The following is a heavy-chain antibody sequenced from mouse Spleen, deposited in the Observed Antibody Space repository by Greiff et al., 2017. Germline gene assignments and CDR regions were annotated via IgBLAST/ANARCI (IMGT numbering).Heavy chain of an antibody. D-gene: IGHD1-1*01. J-gene: IGHJ3*01. CDR1: GFTFSDYG. V-gene: IGHV5-17*01. CDR2: ISSGSSTI. Sequence: VQLVESGGGLVKPGGSLKLSCAASGFTFSDYGMHWVRQAPEKGLEWVAYISSGSSTIYYADTVKGRFTISRDNAKNTLFLQMTSLRSEDTAMYYCARNYYGSSFAWFAYWGQGTLVTVSA. CDR3: ARNYYGSSFAWFAY.